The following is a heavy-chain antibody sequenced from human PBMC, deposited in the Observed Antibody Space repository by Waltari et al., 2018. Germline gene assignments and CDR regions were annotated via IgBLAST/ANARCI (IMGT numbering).Heavy chain of an antibody. CDR3: ARGSSGWYPHAFDI. V-gene: IGHV1-8*01. D-gene: IGHD6-19*01. J-gene: IGHJ3*02. Sequence: QVQLVQSGAEVKKHGASVKVSCQDSGYTFTSYDINWERKATGQGLEWMGWMNPNSGNTGYAQKFQGRVTMTRNTSISTAYMELSSLRSEDTAVYYCARGSSGWYPHAFDIWGQGTMVTVSS. CDR1: GYTFTSYD. CDR2: MNPNSGNT.